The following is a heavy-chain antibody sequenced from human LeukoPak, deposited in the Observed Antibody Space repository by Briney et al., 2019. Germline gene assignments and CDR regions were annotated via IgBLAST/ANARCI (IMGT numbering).Heavy chain of an antibody. J-gene: IGHJ4*02. V-gene: IGHV4-34*01. CDR3: ARHGVVVDY. Sequence: SETLSLTCAVYGGSFSGYYWTWIRQPPGKGLEWIGEINHSGSTNYNPSLKSRVTISVDTSKNQFSLMLSSVTAADTATYYCARHGVVVDYWGQGTLVTVSS. CDR2: INHSGST. CDR1: GGSFSGYY.